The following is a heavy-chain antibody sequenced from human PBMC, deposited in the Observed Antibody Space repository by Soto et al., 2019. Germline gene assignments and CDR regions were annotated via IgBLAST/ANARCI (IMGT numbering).Heavy chain of an antibody. CDR3: ARDLGSEQWFFDN. Sequence: QVQLQESGPGLVKPSQTLSLTCLVSGASVSGDGSYCSWIRQHPGKGLEFIGYIHNSGSTYSNPSLENRVAMSIDTSKNQFSLRLSSVTAADSPVYFCARDLGSEQWFFDNWGQGILVTVSS. CDR2: IHNSGST. D-gene: IGHD6-19*01. V-gene: IGHV4-31*03. J-gene: IGHJ4*02. CDR1: GASVSGDGSY.